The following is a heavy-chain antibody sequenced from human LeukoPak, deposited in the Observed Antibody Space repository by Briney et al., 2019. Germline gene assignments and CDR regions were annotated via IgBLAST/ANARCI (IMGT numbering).Heavy chain of an antibody. D-gene: IGHD6-13*01. CDR1: GGTFSSYA. V-gene: IGHV1-69*05. J-gene: IGHJ6*03. CDR2: IIPIFGTA. CDR3: ARGRKVQTGQQLVPALYYYYYYMDV. Sequence: GASVKVSCKASGGTFSSYAISWVRQAPGQGLEWMGGIIPIFGTANYAQKFQGRVTITTDESTSTAYMELSSLRSEDTAVYYCARGRKVQTGQQLVPALYYYYYYMDVWGKGTTVTVSS.